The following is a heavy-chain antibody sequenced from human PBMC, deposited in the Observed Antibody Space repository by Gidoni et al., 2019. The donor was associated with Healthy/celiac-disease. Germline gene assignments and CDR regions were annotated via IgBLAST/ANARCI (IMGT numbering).Heavy chain of an antibody. D-gene: IGHD3-10*02. CDR2: IYYSGST. CDR3: ARDTGYSMFDLDY. J-gene: IGHJ4*02. CDR1: GGSISSSSYY. Sequence: QLQLQESGPGLVKPSETLSLTCTVSGGSISSSSYYWGWIRQPPGKGLEWIGSIYYSGSTYYNPSLKSRVTISVDTSKNQFSLKLSSVTAADTAVYYCARDTGYSMFDLDYWGQGTLVTVSS. V-gene: IGHV4-39*07.